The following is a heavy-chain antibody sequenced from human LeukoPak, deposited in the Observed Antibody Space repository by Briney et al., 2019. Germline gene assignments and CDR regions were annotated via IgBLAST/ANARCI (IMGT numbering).Heavy chain of an antibody. CDR3: ARTSLMGTTYDY. CDR1: DYTFTAYW. J-gene: IGHJ4*02. Sequence: GESLKISCEGSDYTFTAYWIAWVRQMPGKGLEWMGIIYPGDSDTRYSPSFQGQVTISADTSTSTAYLQWSSLQASDTAMYYCARTSLMGTTYDYWGQGTLVTVSS. CDR2: IYPGDSDT. V-gene: IGHV5-51*01. D-gene: IGHD1-26*01.